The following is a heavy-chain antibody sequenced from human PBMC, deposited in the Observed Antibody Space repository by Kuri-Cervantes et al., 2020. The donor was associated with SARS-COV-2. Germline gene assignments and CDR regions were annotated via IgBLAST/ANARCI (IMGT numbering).Heavy chain of an antibody. J-gene: IGHJ4*02. CDR3: ARVSYSRGQTDYSILYYFDY. D-gene: IGHD4-11*01. Sequence: SVKVSCNASGYTFTSYAMHWVRQAPGQGLEWMGGIIPILGTPNYAQKFQDRVTITADESTSTAYMELSSLRSDDTAVYYCARVSYSRGQTDYSILYYFDYWGQGTLVTVSS. CDR2: IIPILGTP. CDR1: GYTFTSYA. V-gene: IGHV1-69*13.